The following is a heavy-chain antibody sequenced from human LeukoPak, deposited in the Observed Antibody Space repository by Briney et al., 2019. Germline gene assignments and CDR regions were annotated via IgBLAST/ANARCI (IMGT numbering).Heavy chain of an antibody. CDR1: GGSFSGYY. J-gene: IGHJ4*02. Sequence: SETLSLTCAVYGGSFSGYYWSWIRQPPGKGLEWIGEINHSGSTNYNPSLKSRVTISVDTSKNQFSLKLSSVTAADAAVYYCARGSGEAGSSWYGYWGQGTLVTVFS. V-gene: IGHV4-34*01. D-gene: IGHD6-13*01. CDR2: INHSGST. CDR3: ARGSGEAGSSWYGY.